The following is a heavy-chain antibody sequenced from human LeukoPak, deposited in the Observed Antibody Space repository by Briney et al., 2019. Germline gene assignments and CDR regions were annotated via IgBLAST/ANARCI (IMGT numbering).Heavy chain of an antibody. CDR2: IYYSGST. D-gene: IGHD1-14*01. CDR1: GGSISSYY. V-gene: IGHV4-59*12. J-gene: IGHJ4*02. CDR3: ARGQSGDRRYFDY. Sequence: PSETLSLTCTVSGGSISSYYWSWIRQPPGKGLEWIGYIYYSGSTNYNPSLKSRVTMSVDTSKSQISLKLTSVTAADTAVYYCARGQSGDRRYFDYWGQGTLVTVSS.